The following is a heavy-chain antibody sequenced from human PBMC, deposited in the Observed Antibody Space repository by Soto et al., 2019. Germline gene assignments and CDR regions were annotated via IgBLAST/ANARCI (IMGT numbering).Heavy chain of an antibody. CDR3: ARDPFIAAAGPDY. CDR2: INPNSGGT. CDR1: GYTFTGYY. J-gene: IGHJ4*02. Sequence: ASVKVSCKASGYTFTGYYMHWVRQAPGQGLEWMGWINPNSGGTNYAQKFQGRVTMTRDTSISTAYMELSRLRSDDTAVYYCARDPFIAAAGPDYWGQGTLVTVSS. D-gene: IGHD6-13*01. V-gene: IGHV1-2*02.